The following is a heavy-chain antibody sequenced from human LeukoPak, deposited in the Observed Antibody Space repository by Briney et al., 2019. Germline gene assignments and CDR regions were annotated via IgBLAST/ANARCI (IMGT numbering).Heavy chain of an antibody. CDR2: IYTSGST. CDR1: GGSISSGSYY. V-gene: IGHV4-61*02. CDR3: ARGDYRTLNYYYYYMDV. Sequence: SETLSLTCTVSGGSISSGSYYWSWIRQPAGKGLEWIGRIYTSGSTNYNPSLKSRVTISVDTSKNQFSPKLSSVTAADTAVYYCARGDYRTLNYYYYYMDVWGKGTTVTISS. D-gene: IGHD4-11*01. J-gene: IGHJ6*03.